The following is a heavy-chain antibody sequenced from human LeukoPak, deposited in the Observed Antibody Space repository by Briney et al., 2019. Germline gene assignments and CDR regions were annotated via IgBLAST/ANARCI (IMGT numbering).Heavy chain of an antibody. D-gene: IGHD3-10*01. Sequence: SETLSLTCIVSGSSISNYYWSWIRQPAGKGLEWIGRIYYSGSTNYNPSLKSRVTISVDTSKNQFSLKLSSVTAADTAVYYCARDRRGGGLPFDYWGQGTLVTVSS. CDR2: IYYSGST. CDR1: GSSISNYY. J-gene: IGHJ4*02. CDR3: ARDRRGGGLPFDY. V-gene: IGHV4-4*07.